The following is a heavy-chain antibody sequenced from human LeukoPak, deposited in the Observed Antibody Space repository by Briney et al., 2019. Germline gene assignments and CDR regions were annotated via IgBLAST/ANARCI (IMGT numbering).Heavy chain of an antibody. V-gene: IGHV1-69*06. D-gene: IGHD6-13*01. CDR1: GGTFSSYA. CDR2: IIPIFGTA. Sequence: ASVKVSCKASGGTFSSYAISWMRQAPGQGLEWMGGIIPIFGTANYAQKFQGRVTITADKSTSTAYMELSSLRSEDTAVYYCARGAAAGEVDYWGQGTLVTVSS. J-gene: IGHJ4*02. CDR3: ARGAAAGEVDY.